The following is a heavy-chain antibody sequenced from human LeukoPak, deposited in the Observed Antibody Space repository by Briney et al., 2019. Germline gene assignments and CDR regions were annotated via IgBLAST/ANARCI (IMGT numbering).Heavy chain of an antibody. D-gene: IGHD2-8*01. CDR3: AKGGNGYCTNGICSPRVVAAIDY. V-gene: IGHV3-23*01. J-gene: IGHJ4*02. Sequence: GGSLRLSCAASGFTFSSYAMSWVRQAPGKGLEWVSGISGSGGSTHYADSVKGRFTISRDNSKNTLYLQMNSLRAEDTAVYYCAKGGNGYCTNGICSPRVVAAIDYWGQGTLVTVSS. CDR2: ISGSGGST. CDR1: GFTFSSYA.